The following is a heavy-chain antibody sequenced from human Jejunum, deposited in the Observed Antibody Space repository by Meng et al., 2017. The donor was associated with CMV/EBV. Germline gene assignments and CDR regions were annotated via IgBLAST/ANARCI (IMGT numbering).Heavy chain of an antibody. CDR1: YTFTNYG. J-gene: IGHJ4*02. CDR3: ARDETNIVVEPAAISFDY. Sequence: YTFTNYGISWVRQAPGQGLEYMGWISAYDGDTNYAQKLQDRVTMTTDTSTSTAYMELRSLRSDDTAVYYCARDETNIVVEPAAISFDYWGQGTLVTVSS. D-gene: IGHD2-2*01. V-gene: IGHV1-18*01. CDR2: ISAYDGDT.